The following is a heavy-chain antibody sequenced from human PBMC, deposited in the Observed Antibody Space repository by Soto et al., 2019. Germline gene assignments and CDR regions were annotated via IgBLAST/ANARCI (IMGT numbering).Heavy chain of an antibody. CDR2: IYHSGST. CDR1: GGSISSSNW. CDR3: ARVKDYYDSSGYHNWFDP. V-gene: IGHV4-4*02. Sequence: SETLSLTCAVSGGSISSSNWWSWVRQPPGKGLEWIGEIYHSGSTYYNPSLKSRVTISVDRSKNQFSLKLSSVTAADTAVYYCARVKDYYDSSGYHNWFDPWGQGTLVTVSS. J-gene: IGHJ5*02. D-gene: IGHD3-22*01.